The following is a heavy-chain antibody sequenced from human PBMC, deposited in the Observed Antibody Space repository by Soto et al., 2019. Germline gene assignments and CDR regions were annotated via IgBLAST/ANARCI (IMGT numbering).Heavy chain of an antibody. CDR2: ISGYSGNT. D-gene: IGHD6-6*01. CDR3: ARSGGSSSPLDY. J-gene: IGHJ4*02. Sequence: QVQLVQSGAEVKKPGSSVKVSCKTSGYTFTTYDISWVRQAPGKGLEWMGWISGYSGNTNYAQKLQGRISMTTDTSTSTAYMELRSLRSDDTAVYYCARSGGSSSPLDYWGQGTLVTVSS. CDR1: GYTFTTYD. V-gene: IGHV1-18*01.